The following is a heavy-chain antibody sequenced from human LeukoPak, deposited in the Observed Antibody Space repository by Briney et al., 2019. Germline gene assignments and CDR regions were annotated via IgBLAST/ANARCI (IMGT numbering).Heavy chain of an antibody. D-gene: IGHD4-17*01. CDR3: ASCDDYGGEGAQDHAFDI. Sequence: GASVKVSCKASGYTSTGYYMHWVRQAPGQGLEWMGWINPNSGGTNYAQKLQGRVTMTTDTSTSTAYMELRSLRSDDTAVYYCASCDDYGGEGAQDHAFDIWGQGTMVTVSS. CDR2: INPNSGGT. CDR1: GYTSTGYY. J-gene: IGHJ3*02. V-gene: IGHV1-2*02.